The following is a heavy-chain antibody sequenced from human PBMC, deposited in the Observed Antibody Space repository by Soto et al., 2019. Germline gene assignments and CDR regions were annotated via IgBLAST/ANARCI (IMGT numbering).Heavy chain of an antibody. CDR1: GSTFNNFA. Sequence: QVVLLQSGAEVKEPGSSVRVSCKVSGSTFNNFAFSWVRQAPGHGPEWMGGIVVISNTADYSQRCQDRVTITADTSTNTLYMELGSLTFEDTAVYYCARAIKRWEVNYYFDYWGQGTLVTVSS. J-gene: IGHJ4*02. D-gene: IGHD1-26*01. CDR2: IVVISNTA. V-gene: IGHV1-69*06. CDR3: ARAIKRWEVNYYFDY.